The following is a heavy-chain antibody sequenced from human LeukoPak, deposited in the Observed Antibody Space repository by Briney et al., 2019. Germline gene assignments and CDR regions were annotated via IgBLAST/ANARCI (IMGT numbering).Heavy chain of an antibody. Sequence: PGGSLRLSCAASGFTFSSYDMNWVRQAPGKGLEWVSYISSSGSTIYYAESVKGRFTISRDNAKNSLYLQMNSLRAEDTAVYYCARGTTYFDYWGQGTLVTVSS. CDR2: ISSSGSTI. CDR3: ARGTTYFDY. CDR1: GFTFSSYD. D-gene: IGHD2/OR15-2a*01. J-gene: IGHJ4*02. V-gene: IGHV3-48*03.